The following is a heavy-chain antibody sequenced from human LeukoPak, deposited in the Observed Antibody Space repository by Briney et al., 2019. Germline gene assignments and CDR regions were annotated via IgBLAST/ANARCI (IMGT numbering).Heavy chain of an antibody. CDR1: GFTFSDYY. Sequence: GGSLRLSCAASGFTFSDYYMSWIRQAPGKGLEWVSYISSSGHSIYYADSVEGRFTLSRDNAKNSLYLQMNSLRGADTPLYYCVRSCGGDCYDAFDIWGQGTMLTVSS. CDR2: ISSSGHSI. V-gene: IGHV3-11*01. CDR3: VRSCGGDCYDAFDI. D-gene: IGHD2-21*02. J-gene: IGHJ3*02.